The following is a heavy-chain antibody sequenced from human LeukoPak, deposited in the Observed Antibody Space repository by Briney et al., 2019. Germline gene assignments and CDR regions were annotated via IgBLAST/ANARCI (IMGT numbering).Heavy chain of an antibody. D-gene: IGHD2-15*01. J-gene: IGHJ4*02. V-gene: IGHV1-2*02. CDR2: INPNSGGT. CDR3: AREEGYCSGGNCYSVHV. Sequence: ASVKASCKASGYTFTGYYMDWVRQAPEQGLEWMGWINPNSGGTNYAQKFQGRVTMTRDTSISTAYMELSRLRSDDTAVYYCAREEGYCSGGNCYSVHVWGQGTLVTVSS. CDR1: GYTFTGYY.